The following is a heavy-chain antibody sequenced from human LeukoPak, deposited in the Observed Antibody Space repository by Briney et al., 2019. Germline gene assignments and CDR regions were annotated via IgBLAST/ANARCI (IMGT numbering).Heavy chain of an antibody. J-gene: IGHJ6*03. CDR1: GASISNYY. D-gene: IGHD5-18*01. CDR3: ARDQRGYSYGYRYYYYYMDV. Sequence: PSETLSLTCTVSGASISNYYWSWIRQPPGKGLEWMGYIYYSGSTNYNPSLKSRVTISLDTSKNQFSLKLSSVTAADTAVYYCARDQRGYSYGYRYYYYYMDVWGKGTTVTVSS. CDR2: IYYSGST. V-gene: IGHV4-59*01.